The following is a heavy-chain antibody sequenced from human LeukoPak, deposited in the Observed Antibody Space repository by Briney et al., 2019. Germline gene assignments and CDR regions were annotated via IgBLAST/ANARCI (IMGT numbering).Heavy chain of an antibody. Sequence: ASVKVSCKASGYTFTNYAMNWVRQVPGQGLEWMGWIDTNTGNPTYALGFTERFVFSLDTSVNTAYLQINSLRAEDTAVYYCARAIIAFPYYYYYMDVWGKGTTVTVSS. CDR1: GYTFTNYA. D-gene: IGHD3-16*02. J-gene: IGHJ6*03. V-gene: IGHV7-4-1*02. CDR2: IDTNTGNP. CDR3: ARAIIAFPYYYYYMDV.